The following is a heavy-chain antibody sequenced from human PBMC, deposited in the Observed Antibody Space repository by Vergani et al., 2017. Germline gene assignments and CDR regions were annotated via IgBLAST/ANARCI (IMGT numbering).Heavy chain of an antibody. CDR2: ISWNSGRI. J-gene: IGHJ6*03. D-gene: IGHD4-11*01. CDR3: AKDPNSNYYYYYYMDV. Sequence: EVQLVESGGGLVQPGRSLRLSCAASGFTFDDYAMHWVRQAPGKGLEWVSGISWNSGRIGYADSVKGRFTISRDNAKNSLYLQMNSLRAEDTALYYCAKDPNSNYYYYYYMDVWVKGTTVTVSS. CDR1: GFTFDDYA. V-gene: IGHV3-9*01.